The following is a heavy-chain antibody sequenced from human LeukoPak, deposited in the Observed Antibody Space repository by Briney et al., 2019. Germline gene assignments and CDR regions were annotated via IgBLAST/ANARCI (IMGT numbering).Heavy chain of an antibody. J-gene: IGHJ6*02. CDR1: GGSISSGGYY. CDR3: GGQGSSSWPAYYGMDV. D-gene: IGHD6-13*01. CDR2: IYYSGST. Sequence: PSETLSLTCTVSGGSISSGGYYWSWIRQHPGKGLEWIGYIYYSGSTYYNPSLKSRVTISVDTSKNQFSLKLSSVTAADTAVYYCGGQGSSSWPAYYGMDVWGQGTTVTVSS. V-gene: IGHV4-31*03.